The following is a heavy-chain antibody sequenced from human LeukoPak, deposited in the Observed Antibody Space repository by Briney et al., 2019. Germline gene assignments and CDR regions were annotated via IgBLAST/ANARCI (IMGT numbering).Heavy chain of an antibody. CDR3: ARLRAAAGKFDY. Sequence: SETLSLTCAVYGGSFTAYFWAWIRQPPGKGLEWIGEVHHSGSTNYNPSLKSRVTISVDTSKNQFSLKLSSVTAADTAVYYCARLRAAAGKFDYWGQGTLVTVSS. V-gene: IGHV4-34*01. D-gene: IGHD6-13*01. J-gene: IGHJ4*02. CDR2: VHHSGST. CDR1: GGSFTAYF.